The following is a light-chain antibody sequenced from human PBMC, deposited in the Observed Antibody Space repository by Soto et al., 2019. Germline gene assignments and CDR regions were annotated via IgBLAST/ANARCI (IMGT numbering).Light chain of an antibody. Sequence: QSALTQPASVSGSPGQSITISCTGTSSDVGGYNYVSWYQQNPGKAPKLMIYEVSNRPSGVSNRFSGSKSGNTASLTISGLQAEDEADYYCSSYTSSSTYVFGTGTKVTV. CDR2: EVS. CDR1: SSDVGGYNY. J-gene: IGLJ1*01. V-gene: IGLV2-14*01. CDR3: SSYTSSSTYV.